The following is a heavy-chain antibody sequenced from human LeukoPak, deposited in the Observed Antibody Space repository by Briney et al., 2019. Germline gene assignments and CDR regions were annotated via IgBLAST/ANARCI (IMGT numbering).Heavy chain of an antibody. Sequence: PSETLSLTCTVSGGSISSYYWSWIRQPAGKGLEWIGRIYTSGSTNYSPSLKSRVTMSVDTSKNQFSLKLSSVTAADTAVYYCARGPNEYSSSYPLDYWGQGTLVTVSS. CDR3: ARGPNEYSSSYPLDY. D-gene: IGHD6-6*01. V-gene: IGHV4-4*07. CDR1: GGSISSYY. CDR2: IYTSGST. J-gene: IGHJ4*02.